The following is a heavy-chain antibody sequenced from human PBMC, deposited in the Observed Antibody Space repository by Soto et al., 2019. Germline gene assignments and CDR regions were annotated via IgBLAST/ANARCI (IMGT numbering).Heavy chain of an antibody. J-gene: IGHJ4*02. D-gene: IGHD1-1*01. V-gene: IGHV4-34*01. CDR3: VRGPYNYNSRYFDY. Sequence: SETLSLTCTVSGGSFSGYFWTWIRQPPGKGLEWLAEINHSGITNYNPSVEGRVSMSVDTSKNQFSLRLYSVTAADTAVYYCVRGPYNYNSRYFDYWGQGTLVTVSS. CDR2: INHSGIT. CDR1: GGSFSGYF.